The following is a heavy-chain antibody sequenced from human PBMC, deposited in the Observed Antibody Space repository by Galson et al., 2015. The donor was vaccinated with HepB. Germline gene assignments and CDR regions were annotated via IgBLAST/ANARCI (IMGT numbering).Heavy chain of an antibody. J-gene: IGHJ4*02. CDR3: TSLWVLGD. D-gene: IGHD2-8*01. Sequence: SLRLSCAASGFTFSSYEMNWVRQAPGKGLEWVSYISRSDSSSARTIYYADSVKGRFTISRDNAKSSLYLQMNSLRAEDTGVYYCTSLWVLGDWGQGTLVTVSS. V-gene: IGHV3-48*03. CDR2: ISRSDSSSARTI. CDR1: GFTFSSYE.